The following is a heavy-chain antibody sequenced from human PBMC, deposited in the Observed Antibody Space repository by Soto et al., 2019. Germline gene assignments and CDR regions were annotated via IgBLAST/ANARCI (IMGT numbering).Heavy chain of an antibody. CDR1: GGSISSGGYS. D-gene: IGHD3-10*01. J-gene: IGHJ4*02. CDR3: AAGEPLHY. Sequence: PSETLSLTCAVSGGSISSGGYSWSWIRQPPGKGLEWIGYIYHSGSTYYNPSLKSRVTISVDNSENTVTLQMNSLRAEDTAVYYCAAGEPLHYGGQGTLVTVSS. CDR2: IYHSGST. V-gene: IGHV4-30-2*01.